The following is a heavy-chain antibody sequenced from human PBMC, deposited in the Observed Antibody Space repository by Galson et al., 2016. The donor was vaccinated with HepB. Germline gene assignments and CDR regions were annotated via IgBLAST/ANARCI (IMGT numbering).Heavy chain of an antibody. CDR3: ARESLYCSGGNCYSPLGDY. J-gene: IGHJ4*02. CDR2: ISVDIGNT. CDR1: GYMFISYG. D-gene: IGHD2-15*01. Sequence: SVKVSCKASGYMFISYGISWVRQAPGQGLEWMGWISVDIGNTNYAQKLQDRVTMSTDTSTSTAYMELRSLRSDDTAVYYCARESLYCSGGNCYSPLGDYWGQGTLVTVSS. V-gene: IGHV1-18*04.